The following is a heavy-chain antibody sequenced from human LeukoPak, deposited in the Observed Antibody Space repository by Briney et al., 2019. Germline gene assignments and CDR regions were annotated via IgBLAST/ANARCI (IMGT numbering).Heavy chain of an antibody. CDR3: ARKSYDRSTYYPGGYFDL. Sequence: SETLSLTCTVSGDSISSSSSYWGWIRQPPGEGLEWIGSIYYSGSTYYNTSLKSRVTISVDTSKNQFSLGLISMTAADTAVYYCARKSYDRSTYYPGGYFDLWGRGTLVTVSS. CDR2: IYYSGST. CDR1: GDSISSSSSY. J-gene: IGHJ2*01. V-gene: IGHV4-39*01. D-gene: IGHD3-22*01.